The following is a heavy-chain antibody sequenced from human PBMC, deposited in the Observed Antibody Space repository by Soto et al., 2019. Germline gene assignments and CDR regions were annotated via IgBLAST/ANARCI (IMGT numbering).Heavy chain of an antibody. D-gene: IGHD2-21*02. V-gene: IGHV3-30*18. CDR3: AKSTLVVVTATYFDY. CDR2: ISYDGSNK. CDR1: EFTFSSYG. Sequence: QVQLVESGGGVVQPGRSLRLSCAASEFTFSSYGKHCVRQAPGKGLEWVAVISYDGSNKYYADSVKGRFTISRDNSKNTLYLQMNSLRAEDTAVYYCAKSTLVVVTATYFDYWGQGTLVTVSS. J-gene: IGHJ4*02.